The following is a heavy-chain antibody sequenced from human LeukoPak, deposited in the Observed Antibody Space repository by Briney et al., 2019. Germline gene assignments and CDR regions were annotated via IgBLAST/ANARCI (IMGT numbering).Heavy chain of an antibody. CDR2: TNSYGTTT. V-gene: IGHV3-74*01. Sequence: PGGSLRLSCAASGFTFRNYWMHWVRQAPGKGLVWVSRTNSYGTTTGYADSVKGRFTISRDNAKNTLYLQMNSLRVEDTAVYYCVREVGMDRFYFDYWGQGTMVSVSS. CDR1: GFTFRNYW. D-gene: IGHD5-24*01. CDR3: VREVGMDRFYFDY. J-gene: IGHJ4*02.